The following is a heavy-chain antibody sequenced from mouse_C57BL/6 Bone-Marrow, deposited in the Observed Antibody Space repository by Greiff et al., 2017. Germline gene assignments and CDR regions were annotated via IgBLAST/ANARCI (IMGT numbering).Heavy chain of an antibody. V-gene: IGHV1-81*01. CDR2: IYPRSGKT. CDR1: GYTFTSYG. D-gene: IGHD2-4*01. J-gene: IGHJ1*03. CDR3: ARCDYGIWYFDV. Sequence: VQLQQSGAELARPGASVKLSCKASGYTFTSYGISWVKQRTGQGLEWIGEIYPRSGKTYYNEKFKGKATLTADNSSSTAYMELRSLTSEDSAVYFCARCDYGIWYFDVWGTGTTVTVSS.